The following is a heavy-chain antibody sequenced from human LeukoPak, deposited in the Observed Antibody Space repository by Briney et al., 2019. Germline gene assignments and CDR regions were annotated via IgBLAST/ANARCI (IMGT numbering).Heavy chain of an antibody. CDR2: ISYSGST. Sequence: SETLSLTCTVSGDSISSYHWSWIRQPPGKGLEWIGYISYSGSTNYNPSLKSRVTISVDTSKNQFSLKVSSVTAADTAVYYGASVVRGDYVWGSYSFDYWGQGTLVTVSS. J-gene: IGHJ4*02. CDR1: GDSISSYH. V-gene: IGHV4-59*01. D-gene: IGHD3-16*01. CDR3: ASVVRGDYVWGSYSFDY.